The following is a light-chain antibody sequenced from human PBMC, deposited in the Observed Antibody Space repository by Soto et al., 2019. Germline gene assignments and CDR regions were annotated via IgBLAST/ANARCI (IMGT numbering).Light chain of an antibody. V-gene: IGLV2-14*01. CDR2: DVS. CDR3: SSYTSSSTAGV. Sequence: QSALTQPASVSGSPGQSITISCTGTSSDVGGYNFVSWYQQHPGKAPKLMIYDVSNRPSGVSNRFSGSKSGNTASLTISGLQAEDEAYYYCSSYTSSSTAGVFGGGTKLTVL. CDR1: SSDVGGYNF. J-gene: IGLJ3*02.